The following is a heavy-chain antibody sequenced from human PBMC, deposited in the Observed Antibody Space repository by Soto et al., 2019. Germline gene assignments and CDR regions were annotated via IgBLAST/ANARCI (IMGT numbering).Heavy chain of an antibody. V-gene: IGHV1-18*01. Sequence: ASVKVSCKASGYTFTSYGICWARQAPGQGLEWMGWISAYNGNTNYAQKLQGRVTMTTDTSTSTAYMELRSLRSDDTAVYYCARLKGRTSDIVLMVYYGMDVWGQGTTVTVSS. D-gene: IGHD2-8*01. CDR3: ARLKGRTSDIVLMVYYGMDV. J-gene: IGHJ6*02. CDR1: GYTFTSYG. CDR2: ISAYNGNT.